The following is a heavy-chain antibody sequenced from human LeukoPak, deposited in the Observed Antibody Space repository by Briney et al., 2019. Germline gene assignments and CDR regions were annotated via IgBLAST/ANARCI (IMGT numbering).Heavy chain of an antibody. CDR2: INPSGGST. J-gene: IGHJ4*02. Sequence: ASVKVSRKASGYTFTSYYMHWVRQAPGQGLEWMGIINPSGGSTSYAQKFQGRVTMTRDTSTSTVYMELSSLRSEDTAVYYCATVGSLGDTYFDYWGQGTLVTVSS. D-gene: IGHD3-10*01. CDR1: GYTFTSYY. CDR3: ATVGSLGDTYFDY. V-gene: IGHV1-46*01.